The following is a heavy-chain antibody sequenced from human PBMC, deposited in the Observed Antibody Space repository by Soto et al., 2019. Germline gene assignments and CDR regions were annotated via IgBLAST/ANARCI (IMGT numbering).Heavy chain of an antibody. CDR2: IYYSGST. D-gene: IGHD2-15*01. V-gene: IGHV4-31*03. Sequence: QVQLQESGPGLVKPSQTLSLTCTVSGGSISSGGNYWSWIRQHPGKGLEWIGYIYYSGSTYYNPSLKSRVTISVDTSKHQFSVKLSSVTAADTAVYYCARDPSVANYWYFDLWGRGTLVTVSS. CDR1: GGSISSGGNY. J-gene: IGHJ2*01. CDR3: ARDPSVANYWYFDL.